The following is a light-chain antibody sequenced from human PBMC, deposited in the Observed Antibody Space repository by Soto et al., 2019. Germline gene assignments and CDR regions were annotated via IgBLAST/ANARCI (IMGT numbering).Light chain of an antibody. J-gene: IGKJ1*01. V-gene: IGKV1-5*03. CDR2: KAS. CDR1: QSISSW. CDR3: QQYDNDSWT. Sequence: DIQMTQSPSTLSASVGDRVIITCRASQSISSWLAWYQQKPGKAPNLLIYKASTLKSGVPSRFSRSGSGTEFTLTISSLQPEDFATYYCQQYDNDSWTFGQGTKVEIK.